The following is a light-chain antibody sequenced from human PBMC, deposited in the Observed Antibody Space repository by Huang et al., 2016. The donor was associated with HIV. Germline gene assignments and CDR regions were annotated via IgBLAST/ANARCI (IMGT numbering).Light chain of an antibody. CDR3: QQSYSNTLT. V-gene: IGKV1-39*01. CDR2: AAS. CDR1: QSISNY. Sequence: DIQMTQSPSSLSASVGDRVTIPCRASQSISNYLNWYQQKPGKAPKFLIYAASSLQSGVPSRFRGSGSGTDFTLTSSSLQPEDFATYFCQQSYSNTLTFGPGTKVDV. J-gene: IGKJ3*01.